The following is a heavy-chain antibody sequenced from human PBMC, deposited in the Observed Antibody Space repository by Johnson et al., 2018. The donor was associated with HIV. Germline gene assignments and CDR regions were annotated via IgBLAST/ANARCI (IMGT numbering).Heavy chain of an antibody. D-gene: IGHD3-22*01. J-gene: IGHJ3*02. CDR2: ISYDGSNK. CDR1: GFTFSSYA. CDR3: AKDVGNYWPDAFDI. Sequence: QVQLVESGGGVVQPGRSLRLSCAASGFTFSSYAMHWVRQAPGKGLEWVAVISYDGSNKYYADSVKGRFTISRDNSKNTLFLQMISLRAEDTALYYCAKDVGNYWPDAFDIWGQGTMVTVSS. V-gene: IGHV3-30-3*01.